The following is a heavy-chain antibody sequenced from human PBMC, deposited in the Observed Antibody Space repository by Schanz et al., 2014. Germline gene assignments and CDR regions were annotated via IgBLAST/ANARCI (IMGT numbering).Heavy chain of an antibody. J-gene: IGHJ4*02. V-gene: IGHV1-8*02. CDR1: GYPFSNYG. CDR3: TKGRTFGR. Sequence: QVQMVQSGAEVKKPGASVKVSCKASGYPFSNYGINWVRQATGQGLEWMGWMNSKTGNTGYAQRFQGRVTMTRNTSITTAYLELSSLRSGDTAVYYCTKGRTFGRWGQGTLVTVSS. D-gene: IGHD3-16*01. CDR2: MNSKTGNT.